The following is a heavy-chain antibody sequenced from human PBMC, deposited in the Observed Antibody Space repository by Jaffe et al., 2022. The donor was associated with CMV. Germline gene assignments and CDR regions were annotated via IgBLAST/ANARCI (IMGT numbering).Heavy chain of an antibody. D-gene: IGHD4-17*01. Sequence: QVQLVESGGGVVQPGRSLRLSCAASGFTFSSYGMHWVRQAPGKGLEWVAVISYDGSNKYYADSVKGRFTISRDNSKNTLYLQMNSLRAEDTAVYYCAKDGPYGDYSNYFDYWGQGTLVTVSS. J-gene: IGHJ4*02. CDR3: AKDGPYGDYSNYFDY. CDR2: ISYDGSNK. V-gene: IGHV3-30*18. CDR1: GFTFSSYG.